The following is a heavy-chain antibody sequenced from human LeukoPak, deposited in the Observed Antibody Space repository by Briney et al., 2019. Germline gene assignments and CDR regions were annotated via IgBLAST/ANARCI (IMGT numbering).Heavy chain of an antibody. CDR2: ISAYNGNT. J-gene: IGHJ4*02. D-gene: IGHD2-15*01. V-gene: IGHV1-18*01. CDR3: ARGPYCSGATCYSQYFDF. CDR1: RYTFTSYG. Sequence: SSVKVSCKASRYTFTSYGISWVRQAPGQGLEGMGWISAYNGNTYYAQKFRGRVTMTTDTSTSTAYMELRSLSSDDTAVYYCARGPYCSGATCYSQYFDFWGQGTLVPVSS.